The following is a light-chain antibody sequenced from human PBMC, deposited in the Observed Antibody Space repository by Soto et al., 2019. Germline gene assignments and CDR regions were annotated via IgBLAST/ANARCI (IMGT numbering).Light chain of an antibody. V-gene: IGKV3-20*01. Sequence: EIVLTQSPGTLSLSPGERATLSCRASQSVSSSYLARYQQKPGQAPRLLIYGRASRATGIPDRFSCSGSGTDFTLTISRLEPEDFAVYYCQQYCSSLWTFGQGTKVEIK. J-gene: IGKJ1*01. CDR2: GRA. CDR1: QSVSSSY. CDR3: QQYCSSLWT.